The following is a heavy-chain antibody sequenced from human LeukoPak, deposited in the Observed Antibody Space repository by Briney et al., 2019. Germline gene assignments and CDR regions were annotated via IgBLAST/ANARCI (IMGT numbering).Heavy chain of an antibody. D-gene: IGHD3-10*01. V-gene: IGHV1-24*01. CDR2: FDPEDGET. CDR1: GYTLTELS. Sequence: ASVKVSCKVSGYTLTELSMHWVRQAPGKGLEWMGGFDPEDGETIYAQKFQGRVTMTEDTSTDTAYMELSSLRSEDTAVYYYATGGSGSYYNVGWFDPWGQGTLVTVSS. CDR3: ATGGSGSYYNVGWFDP. J-gene: IGHJ5*02.